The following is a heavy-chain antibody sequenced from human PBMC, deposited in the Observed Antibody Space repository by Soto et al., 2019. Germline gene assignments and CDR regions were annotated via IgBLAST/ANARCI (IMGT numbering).Heavy chain of an antibody. J-gene: IGHJ6*02. Sequence: QEQLVESGGGVVQPGKSLRLSCAACGYTFSSDGMHWVRQAPGKGLEWMAVISYDGSNKYYGDSVKGRFTISRDNSKNTLYLQMNSLRDEDTAVYYCAKDGSATYYHGMDVWGQGTTVTDSS. CDR1: GYTFSSDG. D-gene: IGHD3-10*01. CDR2: ISYDGSNK. V-gene: IGHV3-30*18. CDR3: AKDGSATYYHGMDV.